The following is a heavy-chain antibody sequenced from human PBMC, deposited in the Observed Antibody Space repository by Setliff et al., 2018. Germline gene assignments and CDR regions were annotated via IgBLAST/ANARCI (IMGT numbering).Heavy chain of an antibody. D-gene: IGHD3-22*01. Sequence: KPSETLSLTCTVSGASVRSHYWSWIRQPPGKGLEWIGFIFYSGDTKTNPSLKGRVTMSVDRSKNQFSLKLSSVTAADTAVYYCASRDYYDNRGSLDFWGQGTLVTVSS. CDR2: IFYSGDT. CDR1: GASVRSHY. CDR3: ASRDYYDNRGSLDF. V-gene: IGHV4-59*02. J-gene: IGHJ4*02.